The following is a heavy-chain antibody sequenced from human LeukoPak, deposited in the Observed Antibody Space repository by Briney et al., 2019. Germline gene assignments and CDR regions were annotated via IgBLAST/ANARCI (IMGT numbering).Heavy chain of an antibody. CDR3: AKDRGQSSGWYP. CDR2: ISGSGGST. Sequence: GGSLRLSCAASGFTFSSYAMSWVRQAPGKGLEWVSAISGSGGSTYYADSVKGRFTISRDNSKNTLYLQMNGLRAEDTAVYYCAKDRGQSSGWYPWGQGTLVTVSS. D-gene: IGHD6-19*01. J-gene: IGHJ5*02. CDR1: GFTFSSYA. V-gene: IGHV3-23*01.